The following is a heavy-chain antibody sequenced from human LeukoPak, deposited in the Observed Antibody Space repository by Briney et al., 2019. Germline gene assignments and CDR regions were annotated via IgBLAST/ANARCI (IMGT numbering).Heavy chain of an antibody. V-gene: IGHV1-18*01. CDR1: GYTFMNYG. CDR3: GSRSRGRGGDAFDI. D-gene: IGHD6-13*01. J-gene: IGHJ3*02. CDR2: ISAKNGNT. Sequence: ASVKVSCKASGYTFMNYGVSWVRQPPGQGLEWVGWISAKNGNTNYVQNFQGRVTRTTHSSTNTASMELMSLKSNDTAVYWWGSRSRGRGGDAFDIWGQGTMVIVSS.